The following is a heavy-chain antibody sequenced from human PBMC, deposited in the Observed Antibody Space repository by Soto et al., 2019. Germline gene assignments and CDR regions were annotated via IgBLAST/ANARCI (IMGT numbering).Heavy chain of an antibody. CDR3: ARPPDYCGGDCYYDAFDI. J-gene: IGHJ3*02. V-gene: IGHV5-51*01. CDR1: GYSFTSYW. D-gene: IGHD2-21*02. CDR2: IYPGGSDT. Sequence: PGESQKISCKGSGYSFTSYWIGWVRQMPGKGLEWMGIIYPGGSDTRYSPSFQGQVTISADKSISTAYLQWSSLKASDTAMYYCARPPDYCGGDCYYDAFDIWGQGTMVTV.